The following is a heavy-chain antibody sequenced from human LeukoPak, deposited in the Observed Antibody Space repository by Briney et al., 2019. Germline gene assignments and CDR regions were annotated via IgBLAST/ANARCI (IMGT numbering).Heavy chain of an antibody. D-gene: IGHD1-26*01. CDR1: GGTFSSYA. V-gene: IGHV1-69*05. J-gene: IGHJ6*03. CDR2: IIPIFGTA. Sequence: EASVKVSCKASGGTFSSYAISWVRQAPGQGLEWMGGIIPIFGTANYAQKFQSRVTITTDESTSTAYMELSSLRSEDTAVYYCARVGGAGFYYYYMDVWGKGTTVTVSS. CDR3: ARVGGAGFYYYYMDV.